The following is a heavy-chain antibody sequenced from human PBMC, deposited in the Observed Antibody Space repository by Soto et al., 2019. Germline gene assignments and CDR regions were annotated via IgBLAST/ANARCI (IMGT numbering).Heavy chain of an antibody. V-gene: IGHV3-23*01. J-gene: IGHJ4*02. CDR3: AKGRGGSGSLTPRVDF. D-gene: IGHD3-10*01. CDR1: GFTFNNYA. Sequence: EVQLLESGGGLVQPGGSLRLSCAASGFTFNNYAMTWVRQAPGKGLEWVSAISGGGDTTSYADSVKGRFTVSRDGSKNTLYPQMGSLRAADTALYYCAKGRGGSGSLTPRVDFWGQGTLVTVSS. CDR2: ISGGGDTT.